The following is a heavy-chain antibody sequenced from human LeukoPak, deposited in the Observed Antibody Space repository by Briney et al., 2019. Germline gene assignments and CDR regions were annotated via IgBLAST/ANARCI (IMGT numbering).Heavy chain of an antibody. D-gene: IGHD3-3*02. V-gene: IGHV3-20*04. Sequence: GGSLRLSCATSGFTFVDYGLSWVRRAPGRGLEWLCAINYNGAITDYADSVKGRFTISRDNAKNSLYLRMDSLRAEDTALYYCARDRLGPSFSVSHFDLWGQGTLVTVSS. CDR1: GFTFVDYG. J-gene: IGHJ4*02. CDR2: INYNGAIT. CDR3: ARDRLGPSFSVSHFDL.